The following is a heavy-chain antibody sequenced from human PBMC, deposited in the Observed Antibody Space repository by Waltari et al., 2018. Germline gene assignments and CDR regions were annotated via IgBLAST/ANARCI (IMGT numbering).Heavy chain of an antibody. J-gene: IGHJ5*01. D-gene: IGHD2-15*01. CDR2: IYLTGKT. V-gene: IGHV4-4*02. Sequence: QVQLRESGPGLVNPSGTLSLICIVSGDSLTNNFWWSWVRQRPGKSLEWLGQIYLTGKTNYNPSLESRVIVSIDTANQQLSLKLTSATAADTAIYYCARDRGKGLYLDSWGQGILVTVSP. CDR3: ARDRGKGLYLDS. CDR1: GDSLTNNFW.